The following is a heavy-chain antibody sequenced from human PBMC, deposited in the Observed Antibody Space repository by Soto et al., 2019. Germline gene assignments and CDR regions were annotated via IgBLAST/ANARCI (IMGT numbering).Heavy chain of an antibody. V-gene: IGHV1-2*06. CDR1: GYIFTANF. CDR2: LNPNTGDA. Sequence: CASVKVSCKASGYIFTANFINWVLQAPGQGLEWMGRLNPNTGDAEYAQEFQGRVTMTRDTSISTAYMEVTSLTSDDTAVYYCARFFRDHSRRYLIDSWGKGTLVTVSS. CDR3: ARFFRDHSRRYLIDS. J-gene: IGHJ4*02. D-gene: IGHD3-22*01.